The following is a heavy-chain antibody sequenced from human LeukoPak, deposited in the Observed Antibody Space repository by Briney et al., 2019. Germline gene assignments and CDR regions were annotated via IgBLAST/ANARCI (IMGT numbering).Heavy chain of an antibody. V-gene: IGHV4-39*07. CDR1: GGSISSGGYY. CDR2: INHSGST. CDR3: ARVRIAFFQTRNGFDP. D-gene: IGHD1-14*01. J-gene: IGHJ5*02. Sequence: PSETLSLTCTVSGGSISSGGYYWSWIRQPPGRGLEWIGEINHSGSTNYNPSLKSRVTISVDTSKNQFSLKLSSVTAADTAVYYCARVRIAFFQTRNGFDPWGQGTLVTVSS.